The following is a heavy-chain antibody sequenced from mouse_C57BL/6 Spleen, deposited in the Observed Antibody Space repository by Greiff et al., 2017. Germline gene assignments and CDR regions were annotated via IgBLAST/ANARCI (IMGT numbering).Heavy chain of an antibody. Sequence: EVQLQESGGGLVKPGGSLKLSCAASGFTFSSYAMSWVRQTPEKRLEWVATISDGGSYTYYPDNVKGRFTISRDNAKNNLYLQMSHLKSEDTAMYYCARAGAPPGYYFDYWGQGTTLTVSS. CDR1: GFTFSSYA. J-gene: IGHJ2*01. V-gene: IGHV5-4*01. CDR3: ARAGAPPGYYFDY. CDR2: ISDGGSYT.